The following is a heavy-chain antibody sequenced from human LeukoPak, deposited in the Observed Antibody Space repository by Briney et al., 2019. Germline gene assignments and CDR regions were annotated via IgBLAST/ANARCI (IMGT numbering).Heavy chain of an antibody. CDR2: INPNSGGT. CDR3: ARESIAAAGTYMDV. D-gene: IGHD6-13*01. V-gene: IGHV1-2*02. Sequence: ASVKVSCKASGYTFTGYYMHWVRQAPGQGLEWMGWINPNSGGTNYAQKFQGRVTMTRDTSISTAYMELSRLRSDDTAVHYCARESIAAAGTYMDVWGQGTTVTVSS. CDR1: GYTFTGYY. J-gene: IGHJ6*02.